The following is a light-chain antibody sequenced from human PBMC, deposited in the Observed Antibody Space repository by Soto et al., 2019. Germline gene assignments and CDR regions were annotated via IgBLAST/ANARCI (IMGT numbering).Light chain of an antibody. Sequence: IQMIQSPSTLSSSVGDRVTITCRASQSISSWLAWYQQKPGKAPKLLIYDASSLESGVPSRFSGSGSGTEFTLTISSLQPDDFATYYCQQYNSYSPWTFGQGTKVDI. V-gene: IGKV1-5*01. CDR3: QQYNSYSPWT. J-gene: IGKJ1*01. CDR1: QSISSW. CDR2: DAS.